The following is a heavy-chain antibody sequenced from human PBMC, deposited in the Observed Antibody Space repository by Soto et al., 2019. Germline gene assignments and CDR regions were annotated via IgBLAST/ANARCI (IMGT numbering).Heavy chain of an antibody. CDR1: GGSISSGDYY. J-gene: IGHJ4*02. CDR2: IYYSGST. D-gene: IGHD5-18*01. CDR3: ARALTPSRGYSYSQRFDY. Sequence: SETLSLTCTVSGGSISSGDYYWSWIRQPPGKGLEWIGYIYYSGSTYYNPSLKSRVTISVDTSKNQFSLKLSSVTAADTAVYYCARALTPSRGYSYSQRFDYWGQGTLVTVSS. V-gene: IGHV4-30-4*01.